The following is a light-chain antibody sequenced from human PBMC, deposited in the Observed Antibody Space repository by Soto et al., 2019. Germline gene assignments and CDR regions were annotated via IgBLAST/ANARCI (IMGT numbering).Light chain of an antibody. CDR3: AAWDDSLNGPV. J-gene: IGLJ7*01. Sequence: QSVLTQPRSVSGSPGQSVTISCTGTSSDVGGYNYVSWYQQHPGKAPKLMIYDVSERPSGVPDRFSGSKSGNTASLTISGLQAEDEADYYCAAWDDSLNGPVFGGGTQLTVL. CDR2: DVS. V-gene: IGLV2-11*01. CDR1: SSDVGGYNY.